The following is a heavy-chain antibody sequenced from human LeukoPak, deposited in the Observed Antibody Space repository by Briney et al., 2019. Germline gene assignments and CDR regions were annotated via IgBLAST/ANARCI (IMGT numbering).Heavy chain of an antibody. CDR2: IWYDGSHK. J-gene: IGHJ4*02. V-gene: IGHV3-33*01. CDR3: ARGLSGSYGGDY. Sequence: PGGSLRLSCAASGFTFSNYGMHWVRQAPGKGLEWVALIWYDGSHKYYADSVRGRFTISRDDSKNTLYLQMNSLRVEDTAVYSCARGLSGSYGGDYWGQGTLVTVSS. CDR1: GFTFSNYG. D-gene: IGHD1-26*01.